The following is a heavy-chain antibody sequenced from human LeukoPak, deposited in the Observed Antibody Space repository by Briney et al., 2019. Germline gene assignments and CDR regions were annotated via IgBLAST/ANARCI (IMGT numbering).Heavy chain of an antibody. D-gene: IGHD3-10*01. CDR2: ISYDGSNK. J-gene: IGHJ4*02. CDR3: ARDKGPWSGSSFCFDY. Sequence: QAGGSLRLSCAASGFTFSSYAMHWVRQAPGKGLEWVAVISYDGSNKYYADSVKGRFTISRDNSKNTLYLQMNSLRAEDTAVYYCARDKGPWSGSSFCFDYWGQGTLVTVSS. V-gene: IGHV3-30*04. CDR1: GFTFSSYA.